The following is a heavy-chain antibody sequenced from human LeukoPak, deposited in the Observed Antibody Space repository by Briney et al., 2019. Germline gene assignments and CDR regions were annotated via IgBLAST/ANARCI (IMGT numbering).Heavy chain of an antibody. J-gene: IGHJ6*03. CDR1: GFTFSSYW. V-gene: IGHV3-7*01. CDR3: AREYSSGWRSYYYYYMDV. Sequence: GGSLRLSCAASGFTFSSYWMSWVRQAPGKGLEWVANIKQDGSEKYYVDSVKGRFTISRDNAKNSLYLQMNSLRAEDTAVYYCAREYSSGWRSYYYYYMDVWGKGTTVTVSS. D-gene: IGHD6-19*01. CDR2: IKQDGSEK.